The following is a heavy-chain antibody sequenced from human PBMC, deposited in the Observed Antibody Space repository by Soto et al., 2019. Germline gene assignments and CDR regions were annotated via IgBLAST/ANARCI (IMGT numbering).Heavy chain of an antibody. CDR1: GFTFSSYA. CDR3: ATAELELHPWWFDP. CDR2: ISGSGGST. Sequence: EVQLLESGGGLVQPGGSLRLSCAASGFTFSSYAMSWVRQAPGKGLEWVSAISGSGGSTSYADSVKGRFTISRDNSKNTLYLQMNSLRAEDTVVYYCATAELELHPWWFDPWGQGTLVTVSS. J-gene: IGHJ5*02. V-gene: IGHV3-23*01. D-gene: IGHD1-7*01.